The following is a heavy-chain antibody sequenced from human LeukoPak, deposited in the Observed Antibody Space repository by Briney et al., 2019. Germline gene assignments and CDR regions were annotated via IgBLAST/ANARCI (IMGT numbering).Heavy chain of an antibody. D-gene: IGHD3-3*01. Sequence: GGSLRPSCAASGFTFSSYAMSWVRQAPGKGLEWVSAISGSGGSTYYADSVKGRFTISRDNSKNTLYPQMNSLRAEDTAVYYCAESRFLEWLSFDYWGQGTLVTVSS. CDR3: AESRFLEWLSFDY. CDR1: GFTFSSYA. CDR2: ISGSGGST. J-gene: IGHJ4*02. V-gene: IGHV3-23*01.